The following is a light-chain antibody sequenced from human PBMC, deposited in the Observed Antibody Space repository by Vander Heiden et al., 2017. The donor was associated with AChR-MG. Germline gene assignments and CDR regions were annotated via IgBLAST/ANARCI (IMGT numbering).Light chain of an antibody. V-gene: IGLV3-21*02. CDR3: QVWDSSSAHSV. CDR2: YSS. CDR1: NSGCKQ. J-gene: IGLJ1*01. Sequence: SYVLTQAPPVSVAPGQTARITCGGNNSGCKQMLGSPQRPGKAPVLVVFYSSRRPSGIPERFSGSNSGNTATLTISRVEAGDEADYYCQVWDSSSAHSVFGTATKVTVL.